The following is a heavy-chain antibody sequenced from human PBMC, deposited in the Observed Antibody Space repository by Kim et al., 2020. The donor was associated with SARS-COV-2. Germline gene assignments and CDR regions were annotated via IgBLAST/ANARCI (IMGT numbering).Heavy chain of an antibody. V-gene: IGHV1-69*02. D-gene: IGHD4-17*01. J-gene: IGHJ2*01. CDR1: GGTFSSYT. CDR3: ARGFGGGGWDYGDYSLYSYWYFDR. Sequence: SVKVSCKASGGTFSSYTISWVRQAPGQGLEWMGRIIPILGIANYAQKFQGRVTITADKSTSTAYMELSSLRSEDTAVYYCARGFGGGGWDYGDYSLYSYWYFDRWGRGTLVTVSS. CDR2: IIPILGIA.